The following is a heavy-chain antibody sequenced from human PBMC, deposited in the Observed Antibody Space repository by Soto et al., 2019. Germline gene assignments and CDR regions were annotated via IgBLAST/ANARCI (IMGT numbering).Heavy chain of an antibody. J-gene: IGHJ3*01. CDR1: GFTFSSYG. Sequence: GGSLRLSCAASGFTFSSYGMHWVRQAPGKGLEWVAVIWYDGSNKYYADSVKGRFTISRDNSKNTLYLQMNSLRAEDTAVYYCARDQGGSGYRFDAFDVWGQGTMVTVSS. V-gene: IGHV3-33*01. CDR2: IWYDGSNK. CDR3: ARDQGGSGYRFDAFDV. D-gene: IGHD3-22*01.